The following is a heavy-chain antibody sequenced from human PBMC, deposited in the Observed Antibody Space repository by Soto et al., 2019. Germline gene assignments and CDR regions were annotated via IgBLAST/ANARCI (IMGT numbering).Heavy chain of an antibody. CDR3: ARTIRITMVRGVIGYFDY. CDR1: GGSISSSSYY. J-gene: IGHJ4*02. D-gene: IGHD3-10*01. CDR2: IYYSGST. Sequence: SETLSLTCTVSGGSISSSSYYWGWIRQPPGKGLEWIGSIYYSGSTYYNPSLKSRVTISVDTSKNQFSLKLSSVTAADTAVYYCARTIRITMVRGVIGYFDYWGQGTLVTVSS. V-gene: IGHV4-39*01.